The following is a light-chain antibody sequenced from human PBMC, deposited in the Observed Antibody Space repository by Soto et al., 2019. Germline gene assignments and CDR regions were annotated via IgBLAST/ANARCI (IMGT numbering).Light chain of an antibody. Sequence: EIVLTQSPGTLSLSTGERATLSCRASQSLSSSYVVWYQQKPGQAPRLLIYAASRKATGIPDRFSGSGSATEYTLTLSRLEPEDFAVYYCQQQGTFGQGTKLEIK. CDR3: QQQGT. J-gene: IGKJ2*01. V-gene: IGKV3-20*01. CDR2: AAS. CDR1: QSLSSSY.